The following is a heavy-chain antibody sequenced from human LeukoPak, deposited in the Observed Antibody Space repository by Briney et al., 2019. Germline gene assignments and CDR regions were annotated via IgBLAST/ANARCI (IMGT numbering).Heavy chain of an antibody. Sequence: PGGSLRLSCAASGFTFSSYEMNWVRQAPGKGLEWVSYISSSGSTIYYADSVKGRFTISRDNAKNSLYLQMNSLRAEDTAVYYCARDGITMRILEYWGQGTLVTVSS. CDR3: ARDGITMRILEY. J-gene: IGHJ4*02. V-gene: IGHV3-48*03. CDR1: GFTFSSYE. CDR2: ISSSGSTI. D-gene: IGHD3-10*01.